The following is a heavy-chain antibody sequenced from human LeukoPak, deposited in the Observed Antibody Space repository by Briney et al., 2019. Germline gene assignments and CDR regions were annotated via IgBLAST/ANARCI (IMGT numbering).Heavy chain of an antibody. Sequence: PGGSLRLSCAASGFTFRDYYMGWIRQAPGKGLGWVSYISSSGTGIYYADSVKGRFTISRDNAKNALYLQVNSLRAEDTAVYYCARAMWDAFDIWGQGTMVTVSS. CDR2: ISSSGTGI. D-gene: IGHD3-10*02. J-gene: IGHJ3*02. V-gene: IGHV3-11*01. CDR1: GFTFRDYY. CDR3: ARAMWDAFDI.